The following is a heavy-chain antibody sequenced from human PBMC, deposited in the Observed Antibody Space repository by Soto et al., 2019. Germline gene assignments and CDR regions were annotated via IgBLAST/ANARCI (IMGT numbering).Heavy chain of an antibody. CDR1: GFTFSSYA. J-gene: IGHJ4*02. CDR3: VKDGPFTTVTTSFCESFDY. D-gene: IGHD4-17*01. V-gene: IGHV3-64D*06. CDR2: ISSNGGST. Sequence: GGSLRLSCAASGFTFSSYAMHWVRQAPGKGLEYVSAISSNGGSTYYADSVKGRFTISRDNSKNTLYLQMSSLRAEDTAVYYCVKDGPFTTVTTSFCESFDYWGQGTLVTVSS.